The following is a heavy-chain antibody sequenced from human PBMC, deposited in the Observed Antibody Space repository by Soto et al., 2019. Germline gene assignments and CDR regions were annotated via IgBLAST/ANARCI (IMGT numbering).Heavy chain of an antibody. CDR3: ARVLNDIVVVPAASEYWFDP. D-gene: IGHD2-2*01. CDR1: GYTFTSYA. Sequence: ASVKVSCKASGYTFTSYAMHWVRQALGQRLEWMGWINAGNGNTKYSQKFQGRVTMTTDTSTSTAYMELRSLRSDDTAVYYCARVLNDIVVVPAASEYWFDPWGQGTLVTVSS. J-gene: IGHJ5*02. V-gene: IGHV1-3*01. CDR2: INAGNGNT.